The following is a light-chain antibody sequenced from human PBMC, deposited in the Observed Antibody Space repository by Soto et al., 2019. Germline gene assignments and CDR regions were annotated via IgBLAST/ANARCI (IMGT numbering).Light chain of an antibody. CDR3: QSYDISLSGSGV. CDR1: ASKIGAGYE. Sequence: QSVLTQPPSVYGAPGQRVTISCTGNASKIGAGYEVHWYQQPPGKARKLLISGHNIRPSGVPDRVFGSKSGTSASLAITGLQAEDEADYYCQSYDISLSGSGVFGGGTKLTVL. J-gene: IGLJ3*02. CDR2: GHN. V-gene: IGLV1-40*01.